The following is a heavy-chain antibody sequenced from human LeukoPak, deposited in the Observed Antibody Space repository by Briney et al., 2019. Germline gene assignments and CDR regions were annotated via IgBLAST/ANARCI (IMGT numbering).Heavy chain of an antibody. CDR2: IYYSGST. V-gene: IGHV4-59*08. D-gene: IGHD6-19*01. Sequence: PSETLSLTCTVSGGSISSYYWSWIRQPPGKWMEWVGYIYYSGSTNYNPSLKSRVTISVDTSKNQFYLKLSSVTAADTAVYYCARQVAVGDFDYWGQGTLVTVSS. CDR1: GGSISSYY. J-gene: IGHJ4*02. CDR3: ARQVAVGDFDY.